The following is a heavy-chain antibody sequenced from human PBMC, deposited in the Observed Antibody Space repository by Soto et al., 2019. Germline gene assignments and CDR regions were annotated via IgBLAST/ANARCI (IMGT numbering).Heavy chain of an antibody. CDR2: INHSGST. J-gene: IGHJ4*01. D-gene: IGHD3-22*01. CDR1: GGSFRDYY. CDR3: ASYCYCYGHTRFVH. Sequence: SETLSLTCAVYGGSFRDYYWSWVRQPPGKGLEWIGQINHSGSTNYNPSLKSRVTISVDTSKNQISLKLSSVTAADTAVYYCASYCYCYGHTRFVHWGPGTRVTV. V-gene: IGHV4-34*01.